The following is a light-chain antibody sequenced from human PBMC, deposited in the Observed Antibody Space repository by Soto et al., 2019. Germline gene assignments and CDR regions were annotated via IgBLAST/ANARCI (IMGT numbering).Light chain of an antibody. Sequence: IQMTQSPSSMSVSVGDKVTITCXASQSISSYLNWFQQKPGKAPKLLIYAASSLQSGVPSRFSGSGSDTEFTLTINSLQPEDFATYYCLQHYNYPWTFGQGTKVDIK. CDR2: AAS. CDR3: LQHYNYPWT. CDR1: QSISSY. V-gene: IGKV1-6*01. J-gene: IGKJ1*01.